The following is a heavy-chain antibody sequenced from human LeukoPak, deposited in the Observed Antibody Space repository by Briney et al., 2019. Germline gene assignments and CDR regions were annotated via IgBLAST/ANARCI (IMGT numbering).Heavy chain of an antibody. CDR1: GFTFSSYW. Sequence: GGSLRLSCAASGFTFSSYWMSWVRQAPGKGLEWVANIKQGGSEKYYLDSVKGRLTISRDNAKNSLYLQMNSLRAEDTAVYYCARLLWFGELSGFDYWGQGTLVTVSS. D-gene: IGHD3-10*01. CDR3: ARLLWFGELSGFDY. J-gene: IGHJ4*02. CDR2: IKQGGSEK. V-gene: IGHV3-7*05.